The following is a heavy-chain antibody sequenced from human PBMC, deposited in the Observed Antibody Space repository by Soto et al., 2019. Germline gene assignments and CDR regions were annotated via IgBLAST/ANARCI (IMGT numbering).Heavy chain of an antibody. Sequence: SETLSLTCTVSGGSVTNSSYYWGWIRQSPGKGLEWIGSVYYRGRSYSKSSVKSRVTISVDTSKNRFSLSLNSVTASDTAVYFCVSQRTTVPTQAYVDYWGPGALVT. CDR1: GGSVTNSSYY. CDR2: VYYRGRS. CDR3: VSQRTTVPTQAYVDY. V-gene: IGHV4-39*01. J-gene: IGHJ4*02.